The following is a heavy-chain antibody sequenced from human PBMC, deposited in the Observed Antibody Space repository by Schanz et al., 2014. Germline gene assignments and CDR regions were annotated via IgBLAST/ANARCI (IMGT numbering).Heavy chain of an antibody. CDR2: ISGHNGNT. CDR3: ARGRTFDY. CDR1: GYTFTMNG. Sequence: QVQLVQSGAEVKRSGASVKVSCNASGYTFTMNGISWVRQAPGQGLEWMGWISGHNGNTYYAQKLQGRVTMTRNTSMSTAYIELHILTSEDTAVYYCARGRTFDYWGQGTLVTVSS. J-gene: IGHJ4*02. V-gene: IGHV1-18*04.